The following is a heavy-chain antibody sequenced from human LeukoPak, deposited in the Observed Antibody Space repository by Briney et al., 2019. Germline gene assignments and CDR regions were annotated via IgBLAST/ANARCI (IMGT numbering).Heavy chain of an antibody. CDR3: ARAQNYGTYYYMDV. Sequence: GGSLRLSCAASGFTFDDYAMHWVRQAPGKCLEWVSGISWNSGSIGYADSVKGRFTISRDNAKNSLYLQMNSLTADDTAVYYCARAQNYGTYYYMDVWGKATTVTISS. CDR1: GFTFDDYA. J-gene: IGHJ6*03. V-gene: IGHV3-9*01. CDR2: ISWNSGSI. D-gene: IGHD1-7*01.